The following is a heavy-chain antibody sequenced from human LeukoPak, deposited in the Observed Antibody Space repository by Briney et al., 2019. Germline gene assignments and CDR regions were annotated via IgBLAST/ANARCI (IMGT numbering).Heavy chain of an antibody. CDR2: INHSGST. Sequence: SETLSLTCAVYGGSFSGYYWSWIRQPPGKGLEWIGEINHSGSTNYNPSLKSRATISVDTSKSQFSLRLSSVTAADTAVYYCARRISPAGHSSYYFDSWGQGALVTVSS. V-gene: IGHV4-34*01. CDR3: ARRISPAGHSSYYFDS. D-gene: IGHD2-2*01. J-gene: IGHJ4*02. CDR1: GGSFSGYY.